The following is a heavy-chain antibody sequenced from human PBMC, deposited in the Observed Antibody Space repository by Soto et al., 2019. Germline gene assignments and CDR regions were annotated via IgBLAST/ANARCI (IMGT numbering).Heavy chain of an antibody. J-gene: IGHJ4*02. CDR1: GFFFEDYA. CDR3: AKDMRSSQGGSYAAEL. Sequence: GGSLRLSCAASGFFFEDYAMHWVRQAPGKGLEWVSAISWNSGNIGYADSVKGRFTISRDNAKNSLYLQMNSLRTEDTAFYFCAKDMRSSQGGSYAAELWGQGTLVTVSS. V-gene: IGHV3-9*01. D-gene: IGHD3-10*01. CDR2: ISWNSGNI.